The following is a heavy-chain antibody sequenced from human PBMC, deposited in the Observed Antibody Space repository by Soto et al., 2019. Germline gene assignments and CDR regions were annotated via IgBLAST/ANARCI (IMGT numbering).Heavy chain of an antibody. J-gene: IGHJ4*02. CDR3: ARGGGGGLFEH. CDR2: ISGTGART. V-gene: IGHV3-23*01. CDR1: GFKSVDYA. Sequence: GGSLRLSCAASGFKSVDYAMGWVRQAPGKGLEWVAAISGTGARTFYDDSVKGRFTISRDNTKSSLFLQMNSLGVEDTAVYYCARGGGGGLFEHWGQGVLVTVSS. D-gene: IGHD2-21*01.